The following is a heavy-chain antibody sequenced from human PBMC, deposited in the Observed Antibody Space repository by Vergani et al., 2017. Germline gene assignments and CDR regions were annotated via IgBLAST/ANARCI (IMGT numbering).Heavy chain of an antibody. D-gene: IGHD3-10*01. Sequence: QVQLVESGGGVVQPGRSLRLSCAASGFTFSSYGMHWVRQAPGKGLEWVAVIWYDGSNKYYADSVKGRFTISRDNSKNTLYLQMNSLRAEDTAVYYCARPSPYGSGSYEGGAFDIWGQGTMVTVSS. CDR3: ARPSPYGSGSYEGGAFDI. V-gene: IGHV3-33*01. CDR1: GFTFSSYG. J-gene: IGHJ3*02. CDR2: IWYDGSNK.